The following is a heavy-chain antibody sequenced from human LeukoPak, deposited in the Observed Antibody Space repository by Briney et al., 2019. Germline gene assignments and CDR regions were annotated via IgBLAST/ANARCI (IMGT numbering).Heavy chain of an antibody. CDR1: GFTFSSYA. D-gene: IGHD3-22*01. CDR2: ISGSGGST. CDR3: AKVERNYDSSGYLFDY. Sequence: GGSLRLSCAASGFTFSSYAMSWVRQAPGKGLEWVSVISGSGGSTYYADSVKGRFTISRDNSKNTLYLQMNSLRAEHTAVYYCAKVERNYDSSGYLFDYWGQGTLVTVSS. V-gene: IGHV3-23*01. J-gene: IGHJ4*02.